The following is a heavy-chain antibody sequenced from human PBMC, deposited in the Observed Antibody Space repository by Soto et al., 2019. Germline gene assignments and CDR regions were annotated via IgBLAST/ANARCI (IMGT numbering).Heavy chain of an antibody. CDR2: IYHSGST. CDR1: GGSISSSNW. V-gene: IGHV4-4*02. D-gene: IGHD2-2*01. CDR3: ARVVGGYYYGMDV. J-gene: IGHJ6*02. Sequence: QVQLQESGPGLVKPSGTLSLTCAVSGGSISSSNWWSWVRQPPGKGLEWIGEIYHSGSTNYNPSLGXRXSRSVAKSKNQFSLRLSAVTAADTAVYYCARVVGGYYYGMDVWGQGTTVTVSS.